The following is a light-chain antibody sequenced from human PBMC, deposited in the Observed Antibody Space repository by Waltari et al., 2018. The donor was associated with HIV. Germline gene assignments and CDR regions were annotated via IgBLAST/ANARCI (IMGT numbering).Light chain of an antibody. CDR1: SSNIANNA. CDR3: AAWEDSLNAYV. J-gene: IGLJ1*01. Sequence: QSVLTQPPSVSAAPGQGVSISCSGGSSNIANNAVSWYQFLQGEGAKFVWYSDGLANAGVSARFSASKSGSSAALTISGLQPEDEVEIYCAAWEDSLNAYVFGTGTKVTVL. V-gene: IGLV1-36*01. CDR2: SDG.